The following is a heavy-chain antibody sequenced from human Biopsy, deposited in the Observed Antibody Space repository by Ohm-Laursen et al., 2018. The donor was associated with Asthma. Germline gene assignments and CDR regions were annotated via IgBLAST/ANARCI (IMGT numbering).Heavy chain of an antibody. CDR2: IYSGGGT. V-gene: IGHV3-53*01. CDR1: GFTVSSNG. D-gene: IGHD4-23*01. J-gene: IGHJ3*02. CDR3: ARAYGGNFFSGVFDI. Sequence: SLRLSCAASGFTVSSNGMSWVRQPPGKGLEWVSVIYSGGGTFYADSVKGRVTISRDISKNTLSLQMNSLRAEDTDVYYCARAYGGNFFSGVFDIWGQGTMVTVSS.